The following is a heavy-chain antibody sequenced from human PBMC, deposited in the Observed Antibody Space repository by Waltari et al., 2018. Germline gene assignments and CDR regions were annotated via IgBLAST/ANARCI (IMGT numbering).Heavy chain of an antibody. Sequence: EVQLLESGGGLVQPGGSLRLSCAASGFTFSSYAMSWVRQAPGKGVGWVSAISGSGGSTYYADSVKGRFTISRDNAKNTLYLQMNSLRAEDTAVYYCAKVLQLVQVSWGQGTLVTVSS. J-gene: IGHJ4*02. V-gene: IGHV3-23*01. D-gene: IGHD1-1*01. CDR3: AKVLQLVQVS. CDR1: GFTFSSYA. CDR2: ISGSGGST.